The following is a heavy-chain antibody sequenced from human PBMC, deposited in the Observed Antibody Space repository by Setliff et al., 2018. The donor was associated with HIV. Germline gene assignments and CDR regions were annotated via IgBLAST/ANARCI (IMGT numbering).Heavy chain of an antibody. CDR2: ISSSGNT. Sequence: SETLSLTCALYGGSFSDYYWSWIRQPPGTGLEWIGSISSSGNTYYNPSLKSRVTTSVDTPKNQFSLKLSSVTAADTAVYYCARHSGVASPNWFDPWGQGTLVTVSS. D-gene: IGHD3-10*01. CDR3: ARHSGVASPNWFDP. V-gene: IGHV4-34*01. J-gene: IGHJ5*02. CDR1: GGSFSDYY.